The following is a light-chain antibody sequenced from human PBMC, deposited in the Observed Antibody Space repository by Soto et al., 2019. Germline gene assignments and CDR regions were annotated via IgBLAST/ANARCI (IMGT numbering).Light chain of an antibody. CDR1: NSDVGSHNF. CDR2: EAS. J-gene: IGLJ3*02. Sequence: QSALTQPASVSGSPGQSITISCTGTNSDVGSHNFVSWYQQYPGKAPKLLIYEASKRPSGLSNRFSASKSCNTASLTISGLQAEDEADYYCCSLTNGATWVFGGGTKLTVX. CDR3: CSLTNGATWV. V-gene: IGLV2-23*01.